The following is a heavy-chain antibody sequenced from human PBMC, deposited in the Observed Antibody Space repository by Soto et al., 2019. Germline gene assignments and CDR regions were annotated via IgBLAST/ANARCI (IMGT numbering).Heavy chain of an antibody. CDR1: GYSFTSYW. V-gene: IGHV5-51*01. Sequence: GESLKISCKGSGYSFTSYWIGWVRQMPGKGLEGMGIIYPGDSDNRYSASFQGQVTISADKSISHAYLQWSSLKASDTAMYYCARGGLGSLWFGESKTTGWFDPWGQGTLVTVSS. J-gene: IGHJ5*02. CDR2: IYPGDSDN. CDR3: ARGGLGSLWFGESKTTGWFDP. D-gene: IGHD3-10*01.